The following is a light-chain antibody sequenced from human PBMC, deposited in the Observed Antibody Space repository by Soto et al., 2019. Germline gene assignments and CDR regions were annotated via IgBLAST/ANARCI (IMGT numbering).Light chain of an antibody. CDR2: KAS. Sequence: DIQMTQSPSTLSGSVGDRVTITCRASQTISSWLAWYQQKPGKAPNLLIHKASHLESGVPSRFSGSGSGTEFTLTISSLQPDDFATYYCQQYNSYSRTFGQGTKVDIK. J-gene: IGKJ1*01. V-gene: IGKV1-5*03. CDR3: QQYNSYSRT. CDR1: QTISSW.